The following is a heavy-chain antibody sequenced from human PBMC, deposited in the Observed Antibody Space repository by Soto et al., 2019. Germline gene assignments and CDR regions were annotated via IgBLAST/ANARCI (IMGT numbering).Heavy chain of an antibody. CDR3: ARDYESRDGYNFAFDI. CDR1: GFTFSSYG. V-gene: IGHV3-33*01. CDR2: IWYDGSNK. J-gene: IGHJ3*02. D-gene: IGHD3-22*01. Sequence: QVQLVESGGGVVQPGRSLRLSCAASGFTFSSYGMHWVRQAPGKGLEWVAVIWYDGSNKYYADSVKGRFTISRDNSKNTRYLQMNSLRAEDTAVYYCARDYESRDGYNFAFDIWGQGTMVTVSS.